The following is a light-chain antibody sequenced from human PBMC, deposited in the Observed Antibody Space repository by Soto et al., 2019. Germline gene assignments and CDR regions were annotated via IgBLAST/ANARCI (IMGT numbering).Light chain of an antibody. CDR2: GAS. Sequence: IVVTQSPGTLSLSPGERATLSCRASQSVSSSYLAWYQQKPGQAPRLLIYGASSRATGIPDRFSGSGSGTDFTLTINRLEPEDFAVYYCQQYGSSITFGQGTRLEIK. J-gene: IGKJ5*01. V-gene: IGKV3-20*01. CDR1: QSVSSSY. CDR3: QQYGSSIT.